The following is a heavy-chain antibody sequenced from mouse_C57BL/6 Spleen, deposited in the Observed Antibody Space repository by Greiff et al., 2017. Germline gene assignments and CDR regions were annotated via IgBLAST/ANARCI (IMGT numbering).Heavy chain of an antibody. Sequence: QVQLQQPGAELVKPGASVKLSCKASGYTFTSYWMHWVKQRPGRGLGWIGRIDPNSGGTKYNEKFKSKATLTVDKPSSTAYMQLSSLTSEDSAVYYCARSVHYYGSSLLDYWGQGTTLTVSS. V-gene: IGHV1-72*01. CDR1: GYTFTSYW. CDR2: IDPNSGGT. J-gene: IGHJ2*01. D-gene: IGHD1-1*01. CDR3: ARSVHYYGSSLLDY.